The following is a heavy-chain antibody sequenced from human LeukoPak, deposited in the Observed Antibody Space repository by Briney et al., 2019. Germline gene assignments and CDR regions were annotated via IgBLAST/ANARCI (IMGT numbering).Heavy chain of an antibody. CDR2: IYHSGST. CDR1: GYSISSGYY. J-gene: IGHJ4*02. Sequence: KPSETLSLTCAVSGYSISSGYYWGWIRQPPGKGLEWIGSIYHSGSTYYNPSLKSRVTISVDTSKNQFSLKLSSVTAADTAVYYCARSYDSTGYYVDYWGQGTLVTVSS. V-gene: IGHV4-38-2*01. D-gene: IGHD3-22*01. CDR3: ARSYDSTGYYVDY.